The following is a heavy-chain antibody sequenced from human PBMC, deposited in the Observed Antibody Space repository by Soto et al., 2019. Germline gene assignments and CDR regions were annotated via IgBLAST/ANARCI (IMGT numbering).Heavy chain of an antibody. V-gene: IGHV3-33*01. J-gene: IGHJ5*02. CDR2: IWYDGSNK. Sequence: QVQLVESGGGVVQPGRSLRLSCAASGFTFSSYGMHWVRQAPGKGLERVAVIWYDGSNKYYADSVKGRFTISRDNSKNTLYLQMNSLRAEDTAVYYCARSRDGVWTGFDPWGQGTLVTVSS. CDR3: ARSRDGVWTGFDP. CDR1: GFTFSSYG. D-gene: IGHD2-8*01.